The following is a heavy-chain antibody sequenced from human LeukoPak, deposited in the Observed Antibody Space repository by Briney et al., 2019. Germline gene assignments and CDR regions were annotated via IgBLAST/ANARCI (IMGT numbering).Heavy chain of an antibody. J-gene: IGHJ4*02. V-gene: IGHV3-30*18. D-gene: IGHD3-22*01. CDR3: AKDLDYYDSSGFDY. Sequence: GRSLRLSCAASGFTFSGYGMHWVRQAPGKGLEWVAVISYDGSNKYYADSVKGRFTISRDNSKNTLHLQMNSLRAEDTAVYYCAKDLDYYDSSGFDYWGQGTLVTVSS. CDR2: ISYDGSNK. CDR1: GFTFSGYG.